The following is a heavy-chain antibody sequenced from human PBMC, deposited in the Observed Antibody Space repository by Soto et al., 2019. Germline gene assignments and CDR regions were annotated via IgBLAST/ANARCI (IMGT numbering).Heavy chain of an antibody. J-gene: IGHJ6*02. V-gene: IGHV4-59*01. Sequence: SETLSLTCTVSGGSISSYYWSWIRQPPGKGLEWIGYIYYSGSTNYNPSLKSRVTISVDTSKNQFSLKLSSVTAADTAVYYCARVSRAGSGYYYGMDVWGQGTTVTVSS. CDR1: GGSISSYY. CDR3: ARVSRAGSGYYYGMDV. D-gene: IGHD3-10*01. CDR2: IYYSGST.